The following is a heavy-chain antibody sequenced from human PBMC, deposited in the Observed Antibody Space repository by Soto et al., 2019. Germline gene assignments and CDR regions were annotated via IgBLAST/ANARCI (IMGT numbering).Heavy chain of an antibody. CDR3: GRGPSPRAPAGGTPYYYALEV. Sequence: ASVKVSCKASGYDFTAYDINWVRQASGQGLEWMGWMNPINGAAGSARRFQGRVSMTRNTATGTAYLELTSLRSDDTAVYYCGRGPSPRAPAGGTPYYYALEVWGQGTTVTVSS. J-gene: IGHJ6*02. CDR2: MNPINGAA. V-gene: IGHV1-8*02. D-gene: IGHD2-2*01. CDR1: GYDFTAYD.